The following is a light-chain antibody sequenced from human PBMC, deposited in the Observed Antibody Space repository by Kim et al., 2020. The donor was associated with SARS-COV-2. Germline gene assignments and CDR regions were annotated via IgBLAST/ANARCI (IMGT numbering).Light chain of an antibody. Sequence: SSELTQDPAVSVALGQTVRITCQGDSLRSYYATWYQQKPRQAPVLVIYGRNNRPSGIPDRFSGSTSGNTASLTTSGAQAEDEADFYCQSRNSGGNVVFGGGTKLTVL. CDR2: GRN. CDR1: SLRSYY. V-gene: IGLV3-19*01. J-gene: IGLJ2*01. CDR3: QSRNSGGNVV.